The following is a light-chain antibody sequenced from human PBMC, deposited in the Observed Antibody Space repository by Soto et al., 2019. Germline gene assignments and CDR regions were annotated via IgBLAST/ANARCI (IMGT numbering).Light chain of an antibody. CDR1: QSLLHSNGYNY. V-gene: IGKV2-28*01. CDR2: LGF. Sequence: DMVMTQSPLSLTVTPGEPASISFRSSQSLLHSNGYNYVDWYLQKPGQSTQLMIYLGFNRASGVQSRFSGSGSGTDFTLKISRVEAEDFGVCYCMQALQTPWTFGQGTKVEIE. CDR3: MQALQTPWT. J-gene: IGKJ1*01.